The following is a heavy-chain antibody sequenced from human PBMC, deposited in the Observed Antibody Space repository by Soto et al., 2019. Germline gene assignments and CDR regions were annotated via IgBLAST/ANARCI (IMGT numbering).Heavy chain of an antibody. V-gene: IGHV3-23*01. CDR1: EFTFSSDA. CDR2: ISGSGGST. Sequence: PGGSLRLSCAAAEFTFSSDAMSWVRQAPGKGLEWVSAISGSGGSTYYADSVKGRFTISRDNSKNTLYLQMNSLRAEDTAVYYCAKDVWFGVPILAFDIWGQGTMVTVSS. CDR3: AKDVWFGVPILAFDI. D-gene: IGHD3-10*01. J-gene: IGHJ3*02.